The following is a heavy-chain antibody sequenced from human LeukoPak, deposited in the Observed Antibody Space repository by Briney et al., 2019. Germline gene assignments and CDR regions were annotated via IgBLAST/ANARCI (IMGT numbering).Heavy chain of an antibody. D-gene: IGHD3-22*01. CDR2: ISSSGSTI. Sequence: GGSLRLSCAASGFTFSDYYMSWIRQAPGKGLEWVSYISSSGSTIYYADSVKGRLTISRDNAKNSLYLQMNSLRAEDTAVYYCARDYYDSSGSFDYWGQGTLVTVSS. J-gene: IGHJ4*02. V-gene: IGHV3-11*01. CDR3: ARDYYDSSGSFDY. CDR1: GFTFSDYY.